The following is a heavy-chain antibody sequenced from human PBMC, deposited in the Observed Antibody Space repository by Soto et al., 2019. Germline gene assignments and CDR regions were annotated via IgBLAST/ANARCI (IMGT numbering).Heavy chain of an antibody. CDR2: IYYSGST. V-gene: IGHV4-59*08. D-gene: IGHD3-22*01. CDR1: GGSISSYY. J-gene: IGHJ4*02. CDR3: ASYSSGRFDY. Sequence: SETLSLTCTVSGGSISSYYWSRIRQSPGKGLEWVGYIYYSGSTNYNPSLMSRVTISVDTSKSQFFLKLSSMTAADTALYYCASYSSGRFDYWGQGTLVTVSS.